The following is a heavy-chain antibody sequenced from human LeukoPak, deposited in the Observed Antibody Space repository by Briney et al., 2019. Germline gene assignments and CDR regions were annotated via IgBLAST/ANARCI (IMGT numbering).Heavy chain of an antibody. D-gene: IGHD7-27*01. CDR1: GFTFSNYA. V-gene: IGHV3-23*01. CDR2: ITYSSGDT. Sequence: PGGSLRLSCAASGFTFSNYAVSWVRQAPGKGLEWVSTITYSSGDTYFADSVRGRFTISRDNSKNTVYLHMNSLRAEDTAVNYCARFATGDDASHIWGQGTMVTVSS. CDR3: ARFATGDDASHI. J-gene: IGHJ3*02.